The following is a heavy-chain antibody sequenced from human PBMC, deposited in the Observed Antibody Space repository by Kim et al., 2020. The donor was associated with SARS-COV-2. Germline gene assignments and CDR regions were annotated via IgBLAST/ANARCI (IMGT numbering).Heavy chain of an antibody. Sequence: GGSLRLSCAASGFTFSSYGMHWVRQAPGKGLEWVAVIWYDGSNKYYADSVKGRFTISRDNSKNTLYLQMNSLRAEDTAVYYCATLSGCSSTSCYSEIDYWGQGTLVTVSS. CDR3: ATLSGCSSTSCYSEIDY. D-gene: IGHD2-2*01. J-gene: IGHJ4*02. CDR1: GFTFSSYG. V-gene: IGHV3-33*01. CDR2: IWYDGSNK.